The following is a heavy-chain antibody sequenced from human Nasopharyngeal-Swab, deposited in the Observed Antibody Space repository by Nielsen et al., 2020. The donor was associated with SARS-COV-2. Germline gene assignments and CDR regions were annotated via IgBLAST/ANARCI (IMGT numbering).Heavy chain of an antibody. CDR3: ARANRGYSYGYSPGGYYYYGMDV. CDR1: GYSFTSYW. Sequence: GGSLRLSCKGSGYSFTSYWIGWVRQMPGKGLEWVGIIYPGDSDTKYSPSFQGQVTISADKSISTAYLQWSSLKASDTAMYYCARANRGYSYGYSPGGYYYYGMDVWGQGTTVTVSS. V-gene: IGHV5-51*01. J-gene: IGHJ6*02. CDR2: IYPGDSDT. D-gene: IGHD5-18*01.